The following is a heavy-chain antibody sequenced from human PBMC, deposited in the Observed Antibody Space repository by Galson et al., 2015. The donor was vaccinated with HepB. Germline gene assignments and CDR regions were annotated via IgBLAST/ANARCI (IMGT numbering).Heavy chain of an antibody. J-gene: IGHJ1*01. CDR2: ISYDGSNK. V-gene: IGHV3-30*04. CDR3: ARSEVAWRVMYVYFQH. Sequence: SLRLSCAASGFTFSSYAMHWVRQAPGKGLEWVAVISYDGSNKYYADSVKGRFTISRDNSKNTLYLQMNSLRAEDTAVYYCARSEVAWRVMYVYFQHWGQGTLVTVSS. CDR1: GFTFSSYA. D-gene: IGHD3-16*01.